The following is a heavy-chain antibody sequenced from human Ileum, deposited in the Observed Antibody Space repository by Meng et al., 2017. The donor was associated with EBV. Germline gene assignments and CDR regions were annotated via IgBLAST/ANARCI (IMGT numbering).Heavy chain of an antibody. Sequence: VPLLGSGPGPWERPGTLCLTCAVSGGSSSSSNWWSWVRQAPGKGLEWIGEIHHTESTNYNPSLKSRVTISVDKSKNQFSLKLSSVTAADTAVYYCARESYSDSSGYYSLDYWGQGSLVTVSS. D-gene: IGHD3-22*01. V-gene: IGHV4-4*03. CDR3: ARESYSDSSGYYSLDY. J-gene: IGHJ4*02. CDR1: GGSSSSSNW. CDR2: IHHTEST.